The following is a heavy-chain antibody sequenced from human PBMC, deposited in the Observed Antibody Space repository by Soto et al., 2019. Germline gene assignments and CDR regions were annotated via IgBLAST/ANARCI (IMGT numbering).Heavy chain of an antibody. Sequence: PGGSLRLSCAASGFTFSSYGMHWVRQAPGKGLEWVAVIWYDGSNKYYADSVKGRFTISRDNSKNTLYLQMNSLRAEDTAVYYCARDLGLGYSSGWPLPYGTDVWGQGTTVTVSS. J-gene: IGHJ6*02. CDR3: ARDLGLGYSSGWPLPYGTDV. CDR1: GFTFSSYG. V-gene: IGHV3-33*01. D-gene: IGHD6-19*01. CDR2: IWYDGSNK.